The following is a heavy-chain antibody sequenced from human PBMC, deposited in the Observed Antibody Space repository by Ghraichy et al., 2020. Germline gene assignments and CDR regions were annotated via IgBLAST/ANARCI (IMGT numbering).Heavy chain of an antibody. V-gene: IGHV4-34*01. CDR3: AGGYYEDPDAFDI. CDR2: INHSGST. Sequence: SETLSLTCAVYGGSFSGYYWSWIRQPPGKGLEWIGEINHSGSTNYNPSLKSRVTISVDTSKNQFSLKLSSVTAADTAVYYCAGGYYEDPDAFDIWGQGTMVTVSS. D-gene: IGHD3-22*01. J-gene: IGHJ3*02. CDR1: GGSFSGYY.